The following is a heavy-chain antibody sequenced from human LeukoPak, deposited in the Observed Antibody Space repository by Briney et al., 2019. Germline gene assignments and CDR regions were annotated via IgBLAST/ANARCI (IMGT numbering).Heavy chain of an antibody. D-gene: IGHD3-3*01. Sequence: SVKVSCKASGGTFSSYAISWVRQAPGQGLEWMGGIIPIFGTANYAQKFQGRVTITTDESTSTAYMELSSLRSEDTAVYYCGGSTLNYDFWSGYPRYYYYYYMDVWGKGTTFTVSS. CDR2: IIPIFGTA. J-gene: IGHJ6*03. V-gene: IGHV1-69*05. CDR3: GGSTLNYDFWSGYPRYYYYYYMDV. CDR1: GGTFSSYA.